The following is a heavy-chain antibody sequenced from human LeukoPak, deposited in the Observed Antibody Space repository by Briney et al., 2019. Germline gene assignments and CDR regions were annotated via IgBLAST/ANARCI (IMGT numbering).Heavy chain of an antibody. CDR1: GFTFSSYG. V-gene: IGHV3-30*18. CDR3: AKDTAVTMVRGVVTDY. Sequence: PGRSLRLSCAASGFTFSSYGMHWVRQAPGKGLEWVAVISYDGSNKYYADSVKGRFTISRDNSKNTLYLQMNSLRAEDTAVYYCAKDTAVTMVRGVVTDYWGQGTLVTVSS. D-gene: IGHD3-10*01. CDR2: ISYDGSNK. J-gene: IGHJ4*02.